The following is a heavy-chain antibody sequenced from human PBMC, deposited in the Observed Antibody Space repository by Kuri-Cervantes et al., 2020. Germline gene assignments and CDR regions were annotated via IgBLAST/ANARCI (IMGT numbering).Heavy chain of an antibody. Sequence: SVKVSCKASGGTFSSYAISWVRQAPGQGLEWMGGIIPIFGTANYAQKFQGRVTITADKSTSTAYMELSSLRSEDTALYYCAREGEAYCSGSSCYQGYFHYWGQGTLVTVSS. CDR1: GGTFSSYA. D-gene: IGHD2-15*01. V-gene: IGHV1-69*06. CDR3: AREGEAYCSGSSCYQGYFHY. CDR2: IIPIFGTA. J-gene: IGHJ1*01.